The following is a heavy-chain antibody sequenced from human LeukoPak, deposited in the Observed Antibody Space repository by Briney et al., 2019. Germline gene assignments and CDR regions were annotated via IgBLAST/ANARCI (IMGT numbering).Heavy chain of an antibody. V-gene: IGHV1-69*04. CDR1: GGTFSSSA. CDR2: IIPVLNIT. CDR3: ARDQGLTAPPPSGLDV. Sequence: SVKVSCKTSGGTFSSSAITWVRQAPGQGLEWMGRIIPVLNITTYAQKFQGRVTITADTSTSTVYMELSSLRSEETAVYYCARDQGLTAPPPSGLDVWGQGTTVIVSS. D-gene: IGHD5-18*01. J-gene: IGHJ6*02.